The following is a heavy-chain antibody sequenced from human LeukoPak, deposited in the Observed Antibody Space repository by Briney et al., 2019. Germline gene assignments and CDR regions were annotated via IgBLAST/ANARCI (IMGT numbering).Heavy chain of an antibody. Sequence: GGSLRLSCAASGFSFSNYGMHWVRQAPGKGLEWVALLVYDGFYKYYADSVKGRFTISRDDSTNTVYLHLSSLRAEDTAVYYCARDPAGMTVSGVAEYNYGMDVWGQGTTVTVSS. D-gene: IGHD3-3*01. J-gene: IGHJ6*02. V-gene: IGHV3-30*03. CDR3: ARDPAGMTVSGVAEYNYGMDV. CDR1: GFSFSNYG. CDR2: LVYDGFYK.